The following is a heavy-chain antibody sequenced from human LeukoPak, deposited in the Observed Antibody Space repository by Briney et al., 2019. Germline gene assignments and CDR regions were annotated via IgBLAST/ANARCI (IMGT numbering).Heavy chain of an antibody. CDR3: ARDGDYGDYSY. CDR2: ISWSSGSI. J-gene: IGHJ4*02. CDR1: GFTFDDYA. V-gene: IGHV3-9*01. Sequence: GGSLRLSCAASGFTFDDYAMHWVRQAPGKGLEWVSGISWSSGSIGYADSVKGRFTISRDNAKNSLYLQMNSLRAEDTAVYYCARDGDYGDYSYWGQGTLVTVSS. D-gene: IGHD4-17*01.